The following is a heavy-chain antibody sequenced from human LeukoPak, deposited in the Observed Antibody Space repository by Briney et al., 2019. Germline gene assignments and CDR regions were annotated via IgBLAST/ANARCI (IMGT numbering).Heavy chain of an antibody. D-gene: IGHD6-19*01. CDR2: ISSSSSYI. Sequence: PGGSLRLSCAASGFTFSSYSMNWVRQAPGKGLEWVSSISSSSSYIYYADSVKDRFTISRDNAKNSLYLQMNSLRAEDTAVYYCARVDSGWQFDYWGQGTLVTVSS. CDR3: ARVDSGWQFDY. CDR1: GFTFSSYS. J-gene: IGHJ4*02. V-gene: IGHV3-21*01.